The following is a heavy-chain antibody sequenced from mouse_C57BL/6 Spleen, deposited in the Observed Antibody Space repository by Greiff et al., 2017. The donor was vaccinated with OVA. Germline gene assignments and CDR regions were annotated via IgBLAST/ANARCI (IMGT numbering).Heavy chain of an antibody. CDR2: LWWDDAK. Sequence: QVTLKVSGPGILQPSQTLSLTCSFSGFSLSTFGMGVGWLRQPSGIGLEWLAHLWWDDAKYYNPALKSRPTTSKDTSKNQVVLKIANVDTADTATYYCARIRLVNCYGSSYWYYDVWGTGTTVTVSS. D-gene: IGHD1-1*01. CDR1: GFSLSTFGMG. CDR3: ARIRLVNCYGSSYWYYDV. J-gene: IGHJ1*03. V-gene: IGHV8-8*01.